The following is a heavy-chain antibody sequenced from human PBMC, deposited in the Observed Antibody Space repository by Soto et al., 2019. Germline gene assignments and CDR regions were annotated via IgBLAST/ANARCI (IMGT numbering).Heavy chain of an antibody. Sequence: EVQLLESGGGLVQPGGSLRLSCAASGFTFSSYAMSWVRQAPGKGLEWVSAISGSGGSTYYADSVKGRFTISRDNSKNSLYLQMNSLRAEDTAVYYCARGLGGLGYCSGGSCAPARYYYYYGMDVWGQGTTVTVSS. D-gene: IGHD2-15*01. V-gene: IGHV3-23*01. J-gene: IGHJ6*02. CDR2: ISGSGGST. CDR1: GFTFSSYA. CDR3: ARGLGGLGYCSGGSCAPARYYYYYGMDV.